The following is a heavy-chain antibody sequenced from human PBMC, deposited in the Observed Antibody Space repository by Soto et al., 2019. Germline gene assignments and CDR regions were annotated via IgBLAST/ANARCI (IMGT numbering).Heavy chain of an antibody. CDR1: GFTFSSFD. D-gene: IGHD4-17*01. J-gene: IGHJ4*02. Sequence: XESLRLSCAASGFTFSSFDMDWVRQAPGKGLEWVSSIHRASTYIYYADSVRGRFTISRDNAKSSLYLQMNSLTVEDTAVYYCARRAVTTYHFFDYWGQGALVTVSS. CDR2: IHRASTYI. CDR3: ARRAVTTYHFFDY. V-gene: IGHV3-21*06.